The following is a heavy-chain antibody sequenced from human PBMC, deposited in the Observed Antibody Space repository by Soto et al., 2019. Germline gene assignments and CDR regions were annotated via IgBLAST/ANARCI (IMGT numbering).Heavy chain of an antibody. V-gene: IGHV3-9*01. J-gene: IGHJ5*02. CDR1: GFTFDDYA. CDR2: ISWNSGSI. Sequence: GGSLRLSCAASGFTFDDYAMHWVRQAPGKGLEWVSGISWNSGSIGYADSVKGRFTISRDNAKNSLYLQMNSLRAEDTALYYCAKDGYCSSTSCYGWFDPWGQGTLVTVSS. CDR3: AKDGYCSSTSCYGWFDP. D-gene: IGHD2-2*01.